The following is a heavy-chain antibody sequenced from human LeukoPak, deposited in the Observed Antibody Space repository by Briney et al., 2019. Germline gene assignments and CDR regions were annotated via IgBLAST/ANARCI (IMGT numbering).Heavy chain of an antibody. D-gene: IGHD6-19*01. Sequence: GGSLRLSCAASGFTFDDYAMHWVRQAPGKGLEWVSGISWNSGSIGYADFVKGRFTISRDNAKNSLYLQMNSLRAEDTALYYCAKGYSSGWDDAFDIWGQGTMVTVSS. CDR2: ISWNSGSI. J-gene: IGHJ3*02. CDR1: GFTFDDYA. V-gene: IGHV3-9*01. CDR3: AKGYSSGWDDAFDI.